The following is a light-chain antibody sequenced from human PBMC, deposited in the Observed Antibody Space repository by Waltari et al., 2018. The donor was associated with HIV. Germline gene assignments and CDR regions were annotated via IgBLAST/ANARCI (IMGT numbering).Light chain of an antibody. CDR3: QSTDHDGTWV. CDR2: KVS. J-gene: IGLJ3*02. V-gene: IGLV3-25*03. Sequence: PILLIYKVSERPSGIPERISGSGSGTGVTLNITEVQAEDEGDYFCQSTDHDGTWVFGGGTKLTVL.